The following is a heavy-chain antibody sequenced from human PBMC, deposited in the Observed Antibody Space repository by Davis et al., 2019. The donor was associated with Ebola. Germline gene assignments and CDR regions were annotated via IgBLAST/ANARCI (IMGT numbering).Heavy chain of an antibody. Sequence: GGPLRLPCAAPGFVFSSYVMSWVRRAPGKGLEWVSTLGTSADTYNADSVKGRFTISRDNSKNTLHLQMNSLRVEDTAMYYCVKDTSNIWFDVWGQGTLVTVSA. CDR1: GFVFSSYV. D-gene: IGHD2/OR15-2a*01. V-gene: IGHV3-23*01. CDR2: LGTSADT. CDR3: VKDTSNIWFDV. J-gene: IGHJ3*01.